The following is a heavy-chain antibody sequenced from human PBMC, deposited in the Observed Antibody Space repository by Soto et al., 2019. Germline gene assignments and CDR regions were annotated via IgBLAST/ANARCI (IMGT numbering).Heavy chain of an antibody. V-gene: IGHV4-39*01. J-gene: IGHJ6*02. Sequence: PSETLSLTCTVSGGSISSSSYYWGWIRQPPGKGLEWIGSIYYSGNTYYNPSLKSRVTISVDTAKNQFSLKLSSVTAADTAVYYCASVRRGGYDSLRYYYGMDVWGQGTTVTVSS. D-gene: IGHD5-12*01. CDR1: GGSISSSSYY. CDR2: IYYSGNT. CDR3: ASVRRGGYDSLRYYYGMDV.